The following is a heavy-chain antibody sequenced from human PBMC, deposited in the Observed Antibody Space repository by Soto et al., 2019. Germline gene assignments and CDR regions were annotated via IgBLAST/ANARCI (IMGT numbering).Heavy chain of an antibody. Sequence: ASGKVSCKASRYTFTSYAMHWVRQAPGQRLEWMGWINAGNGNTKYSQKFQGRVTITRDTSASTAYMELSSLRSEDTAVYYCARDGRLRYLDWFFGYWGQGTLVTVSS. CDR2: INAGNGNT. CDR3: ARDGRLRYLDWFFGY. CDR1: RYTFTSYA. J-gene: IGHJ4*02. V-gene: IGHV1-3*01. D-gene: IGHD3-9*01.